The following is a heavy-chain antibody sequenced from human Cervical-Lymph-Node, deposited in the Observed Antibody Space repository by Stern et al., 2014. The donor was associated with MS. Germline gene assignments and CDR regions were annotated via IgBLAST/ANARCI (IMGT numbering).Heavy chain of an antibody. V-gene: IGHV4-31*03. J-gene: IGHJ4*02. CDR3: ARGGAHYSLDY. Sequence: QVQLVESGPGLAKPSETLSLTCTVSGASVRGGAYCWSRIRPHPGEGLEWIGYICYSGNTYNNPSLQSRVSISIDISKIQFSLNLNSVTAADTAVYYCARGGAHYSLDYWGQGALVTVSS. CDR1: GASVRGGAYC. CDR2: ICYSGNT. D-gene: IGHD2-15*01.